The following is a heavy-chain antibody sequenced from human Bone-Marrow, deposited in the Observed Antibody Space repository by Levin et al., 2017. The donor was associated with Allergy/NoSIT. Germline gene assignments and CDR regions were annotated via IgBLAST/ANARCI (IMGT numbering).Heavy chain of an antibody. V-gene: IGHV5-51*01. Sequence: GESLKISCQGSGYTFTNYWIGWVRQMPGKGLEWMGIIYPGDSDTRYSPSFHGQVTISADKSINTAYLKWSTLKASDTAMYYWSRRGSTSCFDRLCCLDYWGQGTVVTVSS. CDR2: IYPGDSDT. J-gene: IGHJ4*02. D-gene: IGHD2-15*01. CDR3: SRRGSTSCFDRLCCLDY. CDR1: GYTFTNYW.